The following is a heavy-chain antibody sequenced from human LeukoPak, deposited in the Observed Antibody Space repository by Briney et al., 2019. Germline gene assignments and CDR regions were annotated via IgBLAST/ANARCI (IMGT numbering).Heavy chain of an antibody. J-gene: IGHJ4*02. CDR1: GFTFSSYG. CDR2: ISYDGSKK. Sequence: GRSLRLSCAASGFTFSSYGMHWVRQAPGKGLEWVAVISYDGSKKYYADSAKGRFTISRDNSKNTLYLQMNSLRVEDTAVHYCAKGGLWFGNLLVPLWGQGTLVTVSS. V-gene: IGHV3-30*18. D-gene: IGHD3-10*01. CDR3: AKGGLWFGNLLVPL.